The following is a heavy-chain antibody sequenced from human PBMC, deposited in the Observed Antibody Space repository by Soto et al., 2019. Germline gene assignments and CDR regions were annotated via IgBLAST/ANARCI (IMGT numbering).Heavy chain of an antibody. D-gene: IGHD2-15*01. CDR2: INAGNGNT. V-gene: IGHV1-3*01. CDR1: GYTFTSYA. CDR3: ARGPGGPDGPEDY. Sequence: QVQLVQSGAEVKKPGASVKVSCKASGYTFTSYAMQWVRQAPGQRLEWMGWINAGNGNTKYSQNFQGRVTITRDTSASTAYMELSSLRSEDTAVYYCARGPGGPDGPEDYWGQGTLVTVSS. J-gene: IGHJ4*02.